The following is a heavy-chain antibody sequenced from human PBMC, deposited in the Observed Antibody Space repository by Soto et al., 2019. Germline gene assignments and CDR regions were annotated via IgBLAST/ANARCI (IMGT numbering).Heavy chain of an antibody. CDR3: ARGKMATIAKFDY. CDR2: IYYSGST. V-gene: IGHV4-39*01. Sequence: QLQLQESGPGLVKPSETLSLTCTVSGCSISSSSYYWGWIRQPPGKGLEWIGSIYYSGSTYYNPSLKSRVTISVDTSKNQFSLKLSSVTAADTAVYYCARGKMATIAKFDYWGQGTLVTVSS. D-gene: IGHD5-12*01. J-gene: IGHJ4*02. CDR1: GCSISSSSYY.